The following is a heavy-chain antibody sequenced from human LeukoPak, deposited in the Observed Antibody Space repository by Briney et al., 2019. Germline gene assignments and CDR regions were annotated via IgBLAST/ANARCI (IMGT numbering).Heavy chain of an antibody. D-gene: IGHD1-20*01. CDR2: IGGHVHST. CDR3: ANHRTPDRYHWNYFDY. CDR1: GFTFRNSA. V-gene: IGHV3-23*01. Sequence: RSGGSLRLSCAASGFTFRNSAMSWVRQAPGTGLEWVSSIGGHVHSTYYADSVIGRFTVFRDDSKNTLYLQMNSLRADDTAIYYCANHRTPDRYHWNYFDYWGQGTLVTVSS. J-gene: IGHJ4*02.